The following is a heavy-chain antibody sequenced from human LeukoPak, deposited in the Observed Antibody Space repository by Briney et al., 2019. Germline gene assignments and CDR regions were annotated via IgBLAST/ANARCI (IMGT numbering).Heavy chain of an antibody. D-gene: IGHD3-10*01. CDR2: ISYDGSNK. V-gene: IGHV3-30-3*01. Sequence: GGSLRLSCAASGFTFSSYAMHWVRQAPGKGLEWVAVISYDGSNKYYADSVKGRFTISRDNSKNTLYLQMNSLRAEDTAVYYCARPSGDWGQGTLVTASS. CDR3: ARPSGD. J-gene: IGHJ4*02. CDR1: GFTFSSYA.